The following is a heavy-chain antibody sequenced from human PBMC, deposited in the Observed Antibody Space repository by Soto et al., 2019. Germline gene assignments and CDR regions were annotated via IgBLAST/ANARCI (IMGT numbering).Heavy chain of an antibody. CDR2: ISGSGGST. CDR1: GFTFSSYA. J-gene: IGHJ4*02. D-gene: IGHD3-10*01. Sequence: EVQLLESGGGLVQPGGSLRLSCAASGFTFSSYAMSWVRQAPGKGLEWVSAISGSGGSTYYADSVKGRFTISRDNSKDTLYLQMKTLRAEDTAVYYCAKGDYYHGSGSYEFDYWGQGPLVTVSS. CDR3: AKGDYYHGSGSYEFDY. V-gene: IGHV3-23*01.